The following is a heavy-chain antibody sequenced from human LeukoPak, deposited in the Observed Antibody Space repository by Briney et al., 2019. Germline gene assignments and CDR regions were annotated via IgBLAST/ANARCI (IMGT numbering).Heavy chain of an antibody. Sequence: PGGSLRLSCAASGFTFSSYSMNWVRQAPGKGPEWVSSISSSSSYIYYADSVKGRFTISRDNAKNSLYLQMNSLRAEDTALYYCAKGGIAVAGTVLYFDYWGQGTLVTVSS. CDR3: AKGGIAVAGTVLYFDY. D-gene: IGHD6-19*01. V-gene: IGHV3-21*04. CDR2: ISSSSSYI. CDR1: GFTFSSYS. J-gene: IGHJ4*02.